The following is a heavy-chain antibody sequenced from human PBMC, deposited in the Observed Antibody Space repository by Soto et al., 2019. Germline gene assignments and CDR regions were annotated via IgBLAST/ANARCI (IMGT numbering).Heavy chain of an antibody. Sequence: GGSLRLSCAASGFTFDDYGMSWVRQAPGKGLEWVSGINWNGGSTGYADSVKGRFTISRDNAKNSLYLQMNSLRAEDTALYYCARGHGNHYYDSSGYRDAFDIWGQGTMVTVSS. CDR1: GFTFDDYG. CDR2: INWNGGST. V-gene: IGHV3-20*04. D-gene: IGHD3-22*01. J-gene: IGHJ3*02. CDR3: ARGHGNHYYDSSGYRDAFDI.